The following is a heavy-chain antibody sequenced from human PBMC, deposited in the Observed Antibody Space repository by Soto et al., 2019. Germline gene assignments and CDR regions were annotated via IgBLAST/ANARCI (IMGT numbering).Heavy chain of an antibody. CDR1: VWTFCRYR. J-gene: IGHJ4*02. Sequence: GGAQRRSGVGPVWTFCRYRMYRFRQTKGKGLEWVAIISYDGSNTYYADSVKGRFTISRDNSKNTLYLQMNSLRAEDTSVYYCAKEGGLSGSYNISRSYYSDYWRKGSLVIVTS. D-gene: IGHD1-26*01. CDR3: AKEGGLSGSYNISRSYYSDY. V-gene: IGHV3-30*18. CDR2: ISYDGSNT.